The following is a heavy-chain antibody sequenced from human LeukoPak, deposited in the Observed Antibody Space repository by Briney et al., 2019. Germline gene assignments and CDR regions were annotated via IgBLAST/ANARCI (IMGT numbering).Heavy chain of an antibody. Sequence: GGSLRLSCVASGFTFDDYGISWVRQAPGKGLEWVSRIHWNSGSTRYADSVKGRFTISRGNAKNSLYLQMNSLRAEDTAVYYCARDVATISNWFDPWGQGTLVTVSS. CDR1: GFTFDDYG. J-gene: IGHJ5*02. CDR3: ARDVATISNWFDP. CDR2: IHWNSGST. V-gene: IGHV3-20*04. D-gene: IGHD5-24*01.